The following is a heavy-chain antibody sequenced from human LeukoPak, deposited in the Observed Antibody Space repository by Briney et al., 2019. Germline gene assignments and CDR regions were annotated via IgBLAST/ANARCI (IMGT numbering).Heavy chain of an antibody. CDR1: GYTFTGYY. J-gene: IGHJ6*03. CDR2: INPNSGGT. Sequence: ASVKVSCKASGYTFTGYYMHWVRQAPGQGLEWMGWINPNSGGTNHAQKFQGRVTMTRDTSISTAYMELSRLRSDDTAVYYCAREYYDFWRSYYYMDVWGKGTTVTVSS. CDR3: AREYYDFWRSYYYMDV. D-gene: IGHD3-3*01. V-gene: IGHV1-2*02.